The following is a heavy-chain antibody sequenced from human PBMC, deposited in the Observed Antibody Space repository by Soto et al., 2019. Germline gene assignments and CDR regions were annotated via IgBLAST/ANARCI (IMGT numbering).Heavy chain of an antibody. CDR1: GGSFSGYY. D-gene: IGHD2-8*01. V-gene: IGHV4-34*01. J-gene: IGHJ4*02. CDR3: ARVSNNIVLMVYAIDY. CDR2: INHSGST. Sequence: SETLSLTCAVYGGSFSGYYWSWIRQPPGKGLEWIGEINHSGSTNYNPSLKSRVTISVDTSKNQFSLKLSSVTAADTAVYYCARVSNNIVLMVYAIDYSGQGTLVTVSS.